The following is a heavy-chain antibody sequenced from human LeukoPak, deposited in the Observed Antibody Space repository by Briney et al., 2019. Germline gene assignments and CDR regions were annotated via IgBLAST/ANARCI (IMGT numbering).Heavy chain of an antibody. CDR2: INHSGST. D-gene: IGHD6-13*01. V-gene: IGHV4-34*01. CDR3: ARDPTPSSSWYNYYYYGMDV. J-gene: IGHJ6*02. CDR1: GGSFSGYY. Sequence: PSETLSLTCAVYGGSFSGYYWSWIRQPPGKGLEWIGEINHSGSTNYNPSLKSRVTISVDTSKNQFSLKLSSVTAADTAVYYCARDPTPSSSWYNYYYYGMDVWGQGTTVTVSS.